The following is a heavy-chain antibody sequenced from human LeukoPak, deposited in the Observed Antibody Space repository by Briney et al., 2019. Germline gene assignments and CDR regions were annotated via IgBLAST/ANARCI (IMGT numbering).Heavy chain of an antibody. CDR1: GFTFSSYA. CDR2: ISYDGSNK. Sequence: PGRSLRLSCAASGFTFSSYAMHWVRQAPGKGLEWVAVISYDGSNKYYADSVKGRFTIPRDNSKNTLYLQMNSLRAEDTAVYYCAREPVAYCGGDCYSGYFDYWGQGTLVTVSS. CDR3: AREPVAYCGGDCYSGYFDY. D-gene: IGHD2-21*02. V-gene: IGHV3-30-3*01. J-gene: IGHJ4*02.